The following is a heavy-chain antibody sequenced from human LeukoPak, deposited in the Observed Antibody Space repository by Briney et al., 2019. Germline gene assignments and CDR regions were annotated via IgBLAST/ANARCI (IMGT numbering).Heavy chain of an antibody. V-gene: IGHV4-61*02. CDR2: IYTSGST. D-gene: IGHD3-3*01. Sequence: SETLSLTCTVSGDSISSASYWSWIRQPAGKGLEWIGRIYTSGSTNYNPSLKSRVTMSLDASRNQFSLRLTSVTAADTAVYFCARDEGVLRFLEYWGQGIQVTVSS. CDR3: ARDEGVLRFLEY. CDR1: GDSISSASY. J-gene: IGHJ4*02.